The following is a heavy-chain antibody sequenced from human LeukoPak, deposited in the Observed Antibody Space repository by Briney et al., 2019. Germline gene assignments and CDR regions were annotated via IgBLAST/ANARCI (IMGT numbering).Heavy chain of an antibody. D-gene: IGHD5-24*01. J-gene: IGHJ4*02. V-gene: IGHV1-2*02. Sequence: ASVKVSCKASGYTFTDYYMHWVRQAPGQGHEWMGWLNPNSGDTNYAQKFQGRVSMTRDSSISTAYMDLSDLRSDDTAVYSCARGRNIEMTTMSGGSDYWGQGTLVTVSS. CDR3: ARGRNIEMTTMSGGSDY. CDR1: GYTFTDYY. CDR2: LNPNSGDT.